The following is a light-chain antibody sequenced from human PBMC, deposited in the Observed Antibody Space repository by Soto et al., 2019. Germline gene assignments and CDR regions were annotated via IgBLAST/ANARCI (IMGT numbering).Light chain of an antibody. CDR2: DAS. CDR1: QSVSSY. Sequence: EIVLTRSPATLSLSPGERAALSCRASQSVSSYLAWYQQKPGQAPRLLIYDASKRAPGIPARFTGSGSGTDFTLTISSLEPEDFAVYFCQQRSTCPSTFGGGTKVEI. CDR3: QQRSTCPST. V-gene: IGKV3-11*01. J-gene: IGKJ4*01.